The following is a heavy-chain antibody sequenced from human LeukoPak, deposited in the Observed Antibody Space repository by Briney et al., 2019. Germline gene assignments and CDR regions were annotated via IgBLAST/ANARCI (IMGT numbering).Heavy chain of an antibody. CDR2: IYDNGST. Sequence: APETLSLTCAVSRYSIAIGYFWAWIRQPLGKGLVWIGTIYDNGSTYYNPSLKSRVSASVVTSKNQYSLKLSSVTAADTAVDYCASRNGYYGSGRAYYFDYWGQGKLVTVSS. V-gene: IGHV4-38-2*01. CDR1: RYSIAIGYF. D-gene: IGHD3-10*01. J-gene: IGHJ4*02. CDR3: ASRNGYYGSGRAYYFDY.